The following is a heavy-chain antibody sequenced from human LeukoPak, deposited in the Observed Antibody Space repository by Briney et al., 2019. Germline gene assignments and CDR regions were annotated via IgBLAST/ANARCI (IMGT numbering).Heavy chain of an antibody. CDR2: IYTSGST. CDR1: GGSISSGSYY. V-gene: IGHV4-61*02. CDR3: ARMGSLKAFDI. Sequence: PSQTLSLTCTVSGGSISSGSYYWSWIRQPAGKGLEWIGRIYTSGSTNYNPSLKSRVTISVDTSKNQFSLKLSSVTAADTAVYYCARMGSLKAFDIWGQGTMVTVSS. D-gene: IGHD6-19*01. J-gene: IGHJ3*02.